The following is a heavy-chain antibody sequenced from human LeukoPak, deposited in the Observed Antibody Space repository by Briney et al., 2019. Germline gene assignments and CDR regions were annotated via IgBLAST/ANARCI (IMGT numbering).Heavy chain of an antibody. D-gene: IGHD6-19*01. V-gene: IGHV3-9*01. CDR2: ISWNSGSI. Sequence: PGGSLRLSCAASGFTFDDYAMHWVRQAPGKGLEWVSGISWNSGSIGYADSVKGRFTISRDNAKSTLYLQMNSLRAEDTAVYYCIAVAAVWGQGTLVTVSS. J-gene: IGHJ4*02. CDR3: IAVAAV. CDR1: GFTFDDYA.